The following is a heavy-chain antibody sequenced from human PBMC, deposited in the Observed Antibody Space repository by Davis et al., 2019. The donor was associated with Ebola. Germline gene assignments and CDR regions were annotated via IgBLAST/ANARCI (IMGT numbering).Heavy chain of an antibody. J-gene: IGHJ6*03. CDR3: ARERDGNVVVPAAIGEGYYYYYYMDV. CDR2: IYYSGST. V-gene: IGHV4-59*01. CDR1: GGSISSYY. D-gene: IGHD2-2*01. Sequence: SETLSLTCTVSGGSISSYYWSWIRQPPGKGLEWIGYIYYSGSTNYNPSLKSRVTISVDTSKNQFSLKLSSVTAADTAVYYCARERDGNVVVPAAIGEGYYYYYYMDVWGKGTTVTVSS.